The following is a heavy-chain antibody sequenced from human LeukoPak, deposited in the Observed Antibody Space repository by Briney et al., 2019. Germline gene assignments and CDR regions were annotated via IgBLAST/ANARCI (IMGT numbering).Heavy chain of an antibody. CDR2: ISSSSSYI. Sequence: GGSLRLSCAASGFTFSSYSMNWVRQAPGKGLEWVSSISSSSSYIYYADSVKGRFTISRDNAKNSLYLQMNRLRAEDTAVYYCARENLPVVVTAIRVDWYFDLWGRGTLVTVSS. V-gene: IGHV3-21*01. CDR3: ARENLPVVVTAIRVDWYFDL. J-gene: IGHJ2*01. CDR1: GFTFSSYS. D-gene: IGHD2-21*02.